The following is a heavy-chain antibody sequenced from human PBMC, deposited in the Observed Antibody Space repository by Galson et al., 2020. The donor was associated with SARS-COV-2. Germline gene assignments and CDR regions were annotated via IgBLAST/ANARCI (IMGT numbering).Heavy chain of an antibody. Sequence: SETPLTCTVSGGSISSYYWSWIRQPPGKGLEWIGYIYYSGSTNYNPSLKSRVTISVDTSKNQFSLKLSSVTAADTAVYYCARGFDYWGQGTLVTVSS. CDR3: ARGFDY. V-gene: IGHV4-59*13. J-gene: IGHJ4*02. CDR2: IYYSGST. CDR1: GGSISSYY.